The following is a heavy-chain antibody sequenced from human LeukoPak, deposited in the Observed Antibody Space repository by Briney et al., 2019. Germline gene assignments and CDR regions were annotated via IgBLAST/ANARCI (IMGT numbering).Heavy chain of an antibody. CDR3: AKPGAILTKNLGWRSNWFDP. V-gene: IGHV3-23*01. CDR1: GFTFSSYE. Sequence: GGSLRLSCAASGFTFSSYEMNWVRQAPGKGLEWVSAISGSGGSTYYADSVKGRFTISRDNSKNTLYLQMNSLRAEDTAVYYCAKPGAILTKNLGWRSNWFDPWGQGTLVTVSS. J-gene: IGHJ5*02. D-gene: IGHD3-9*01. CDR2: ISGSGGST.